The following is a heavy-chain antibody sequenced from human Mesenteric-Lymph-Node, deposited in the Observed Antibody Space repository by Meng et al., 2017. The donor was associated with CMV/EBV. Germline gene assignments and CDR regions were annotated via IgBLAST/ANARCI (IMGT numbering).Heavy chain of an antibody. CDR3: ARVARGGIY. J-gene: IGHJ4*02. Sequence: SETLSLTCTVSGGSISSSSYYWGWIRQPPGKGLEWIGSIYYSGSTYYNPPLKSRVTISVDTSKNQFSLKLSSVTAADTAVYYCARVARGGIYWGQGTLVTVSS. D-gene: IGHD2-15*01. V-gene: IGHV4-39*01. CDR1: GGSISSSSYY. CDR2: IYYSGST.